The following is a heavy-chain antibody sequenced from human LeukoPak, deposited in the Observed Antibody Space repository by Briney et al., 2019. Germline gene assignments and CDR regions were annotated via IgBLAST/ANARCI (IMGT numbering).Heavy chain of an antibody. CDR1: GFTFYNYA. Sequence: GGSLRPSCAACGFTFYNYAMGCVRQAPGKGLEWVSTITANGGTTYYADSVKGRFTISRDNSKNTMSLHMTSLTAEDTAIYYCAKVHGRYRTYSYFDLWGRGTLVTVSS. J-gene: IGHJ2*01. CDR3: AKVHGRYRTYSYFDL. CDR2: ITANGGTT. V-gene: IGHV3-23*01. D-gene: IGHD1-26*01.